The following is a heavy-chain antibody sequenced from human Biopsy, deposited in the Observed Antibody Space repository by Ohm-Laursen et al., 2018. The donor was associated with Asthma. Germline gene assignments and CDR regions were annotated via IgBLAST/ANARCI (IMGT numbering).Heavy chain of an antibody. V-gene: IGHV3-53*01. D-gene: IGHD3-22*01. CDR2: IYSGGTS. Sequence: RLSCTASGFAVSRDHMFWVRQAPGKGLEWVSVIYSGGTSHTADSVRGRFTIPRDYSKNTLYLQMHSLRAEDTAVYYCARGDSSNWSHYYFDYWGQGVLVTVSS. CDR1: GFAVSRDH. J-gene: IGHJ4*02. CDR3: ARGDSSNWSHYYFDY.